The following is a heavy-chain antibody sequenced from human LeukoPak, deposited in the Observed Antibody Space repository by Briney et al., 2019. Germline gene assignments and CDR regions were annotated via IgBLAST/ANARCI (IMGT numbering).Heavy chain of an antibody. CDR2: INPNSGGT. Sequence: ASVKVSCKASGYTFTSYYMHWVRQAPGQGLEWMGWINPNSGGTNYAQKFQGRVTMTRDTSISTAYMELSRLRSDDTAVYYCARLLDSSSWQTDAFDIWGQGTMVTVSS. J-gene: IGHJ3*02. D-gene: IGHD6-13*01. V-gene: IGHV1-2*02. CDR3: ARLLDSSSWQTDAFDI. CDR1: GYTFTSYY.